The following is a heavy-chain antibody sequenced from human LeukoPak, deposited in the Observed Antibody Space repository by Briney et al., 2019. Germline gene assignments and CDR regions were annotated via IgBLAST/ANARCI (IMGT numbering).Heavy chain of an antibody. D-gene: IGHD2-2*01. CDR3: ARDYCSSTSCLFDY. CDR1: GYTFTVYH. Sequence: ASVKVSCKASGYTFTVYHMHWVRQAPGQGLEWMGRINPNTGGTEYAQKFQGRVTVTRDTSISTAYMDLSRLRSDDTAVYYCARDYCSSTSCLFDYWGQGTLVTVSS. CDR2: INPNTGGT. J-gene: IGHJ4*02. V-gene: IGHV1-2*06.